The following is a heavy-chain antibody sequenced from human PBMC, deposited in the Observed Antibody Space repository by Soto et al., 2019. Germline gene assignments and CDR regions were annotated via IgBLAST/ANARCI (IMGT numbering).Heavy chain of an antibody. CDR3: ATDRGFGHASVPYS. D-gene: IGHD3-10*01. CDR1: GGSISSSSYY. Sequence: SETLSLTCTVSGGSISSSSYYWGWIRQPPGKGLEWIGSIYYSGSTYYNPSLKSRVTISVDTSKNQFSLKLSSVTAADTAVYYCATDRGFGHASVPYSWGPGTLVTVSS. V-gene: IGHV4-39*02. J-gene: IGHJ4*02. CDR2: IYYSGST.